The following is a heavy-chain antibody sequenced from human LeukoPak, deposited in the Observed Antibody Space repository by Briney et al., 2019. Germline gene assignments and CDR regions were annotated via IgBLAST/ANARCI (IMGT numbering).Heavy chain of an antibody. Sequence: NPGGSLRLSCAACGFIFNYAWMNWVRQAPGKGLEWVGRIKNNGVGGTTDYAAPVKGRFTISRDDSKNTLYLKMHSLKIEDTAVYYCIEATRLIVATIQCDPWGQGTPVIVSS. V-gene: IGHV3-15*01. J-gene: IGHJ5*02. D-gene: IGHD5-12*01. CDR2: IKNNGVGGTT. CDR3: IEATRLIVATIQCDP. CDR1: GFIFNYAW.